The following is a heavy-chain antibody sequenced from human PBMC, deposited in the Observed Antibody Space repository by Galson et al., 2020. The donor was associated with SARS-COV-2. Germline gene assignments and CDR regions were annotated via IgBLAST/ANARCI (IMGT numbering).Heavy chain of an antibody. CDR1: GFTFSSYG. J-gene: IGHJ4*02. CDR3: ASELVGYGFDY. CDR2: ISYDGSNK. D-gene: IGHD5-12*01. V-gene: IGHV3-30*03. Sequence: PGGSLRLSCAASGFTFSSYGMHWVRQAPGKGLEWVAVISYDGSNKYYADSVKGRFTISRDNSKNTLYLQMNSLRAEDTAVYYCASELVGYGFDYWGQGTLVTVSS.